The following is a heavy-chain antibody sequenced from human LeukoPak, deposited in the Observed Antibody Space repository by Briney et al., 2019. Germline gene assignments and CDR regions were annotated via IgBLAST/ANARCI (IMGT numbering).Heavy chain of an antibody. CDR1: GYTFTSYA. CDR3: ARDGVLRYFDWLSGGHGWFDP. J-gene: IGHJ5*02. D-gene: IGHD3-9*01. CDR2: INTNTGNP. Sequence: ASVKVSCKASGYTFTSYAMNWVRQAPGQGLEWMGWINTNTGNPTYAQGFTGRFVFSLDTSVSTAYLQISSLKAEDTAVYYCARDGVLRYFDWLSGGHGWFDPWGQGTLVTVSS. V-gene: IGHV7-4-1*02.